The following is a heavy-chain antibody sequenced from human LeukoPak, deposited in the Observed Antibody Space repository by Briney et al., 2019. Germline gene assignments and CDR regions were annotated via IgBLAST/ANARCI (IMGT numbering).Heavy chain of an antibody. Sequence: VASVKVSCKASGGTFSSYAISWVRQAPGQGLEWMGRIIPIFGTANCAQKFQGRVTITTDESTSTAYMELSSLRSEDTAVYYCARGIAVAGRKNAFDIWGQGTMVTVSS. CDR1: GGTFSSYA. V-gene: IGHV1-69*05. D-gene: IGHD6-19*01. CDR3: ARGIAVAGRKNAFDI. CDR2: IIPIFGTA. J-gene: IGHJ3*02.